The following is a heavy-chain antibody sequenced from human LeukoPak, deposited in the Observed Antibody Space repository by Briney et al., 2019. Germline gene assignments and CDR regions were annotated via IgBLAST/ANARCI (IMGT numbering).Heavy chain of an antibody. CDR1: GFTFSSYA. CDR2: ISYDGSNK. D-gene: IGHD5-12*01. J-gene: IGHJ4*02. CDR3: ARDSGYDAFDY. V-gene: IGHV3-30-3*01. Sequence: GGSLRLSCAASGFTFSSYAMHWVRQAPGKGLEGVAVISYDGSNKYYADSVKGRFTISRDNSKNTLYLQMNSLRAEDTAVYYCARDSGYDAFDYWGQGTLVTVSS.